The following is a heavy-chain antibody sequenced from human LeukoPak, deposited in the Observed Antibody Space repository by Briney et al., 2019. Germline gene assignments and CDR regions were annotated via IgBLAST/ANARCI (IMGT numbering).Heavy chain of an antibody. CDR2: ISSNGLIT. V-gene: IGHV3-64*01. CDR1: GLTFSSHP. D-gene: IGHD3-10*01. J-gene: IGHJ2*01. CDR3: VARRGVSDWYFDL. Sequence: GGSLRLSCEASGLTFSSHPMHWVRQAPGKGLEYVSTISSNGLITYYANSVKGRFNISRDNSKTTLYLQMGSLRAEDMAVYYCVARRGVSDWYFDLWGRGTLVTVSS.